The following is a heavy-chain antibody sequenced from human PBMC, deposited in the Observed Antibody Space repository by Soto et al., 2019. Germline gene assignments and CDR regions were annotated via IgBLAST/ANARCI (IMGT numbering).Heavy chain of an antibody. J-gene: IGHJ4*02. Sequence: EVQLLESGGGLVQPGGSLRLSCSASGFTFSSYAMAWVRQAPGKGLEWVSGISGSGASTYYADSVKGQFTISRDNSKNTLYLQMSSLRADDTAVYYCARGLYSGSYFDYWGQGTLVTVSS. CDR2: ISGSGAST. V-gene: IGHV3-23*01. D-gene: IGHD1-26*01. CDR1: GFTFSSYA. CDR3: ARGLYSGSYFDY.